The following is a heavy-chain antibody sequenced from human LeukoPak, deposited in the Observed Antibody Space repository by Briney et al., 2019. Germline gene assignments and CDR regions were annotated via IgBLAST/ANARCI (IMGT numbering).Heavy chain of an antibody. CDR3: TTDLGITMIRGVIVY. D-gene: IGHD3-10*01. Sequence: GGSLRLSCAASGFSFSNAWMTWVRQAPGKGLEWVDRIKSRTDAGTTEYAAPVKGRFTISRDDSKNTLYLQMNSLKIEDTAVYYCTTDLGITMIRGVIVYWGQGTLVTVSS. CDR1: GFSFSNAW. V-gene: IGHV3-15*01. CDR2: IKSRTDAGTT. J-gene: IGHJ4*02.